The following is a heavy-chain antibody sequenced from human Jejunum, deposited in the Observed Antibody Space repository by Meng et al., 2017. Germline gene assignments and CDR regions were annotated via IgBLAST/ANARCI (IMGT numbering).Heavy chain of an antibody. Sequence: GESLKISCAASGFSFSYYYMSWIRQAPGKGHEWVSYISSTESDINYADSLKGRFTISRDNAKNSLYLQMNSLRDEDTAVYYCARGGGYCFDYWGQGTLVTVSS. CDR2: ISSTESDI. J-gene: IGHJ4*02. V-gene: IGHV3-11*04. CDR3: ARGGGYCFDY. CDR1: GFSFSYYY. D-gene: IGHD2-15*01.